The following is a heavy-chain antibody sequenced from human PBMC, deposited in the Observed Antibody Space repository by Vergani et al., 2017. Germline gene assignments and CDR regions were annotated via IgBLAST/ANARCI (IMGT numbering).Heavy chain of an antibody. J-gene: IGHJ3*02. D-gene: IGHD3-22*01. Sequence: QVQLQESGPGLVKPSETLSLTCTVSGGSISSYYWSWIRQPPGKGLEWIGYIYYSGSTNYNPSLKSRVTISVDTSKNQFSLKLSSVTAADTAVYYCAREVLGVVVITTSHAFDIWGQGTMVTVSS. V-gene: IGHV4-59*01. CDR3: AREVLGVVVITTSHAFDI. CDR1: GGSISSYY. CDR2: IYYSGST.